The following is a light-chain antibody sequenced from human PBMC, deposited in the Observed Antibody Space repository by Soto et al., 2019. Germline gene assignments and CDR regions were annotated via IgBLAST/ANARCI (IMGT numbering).Light chain of an antibody. V-gene: IGKV3-20*01. CDR1: QSVTSSH. CDR3: QQYGRSPKM. Sequence: IVLTQPPGTLSLSPGERATLSCMAIQSVTSSHLAWYQQKPGQAPRLLIYGASTRATGTPDRFNGGGSGTDFTLTITRLEPEDFAVYYCQQYGRSPKMFGQGTKVDIK. CDR2: GAS. J-gene: IGKJ1*01.